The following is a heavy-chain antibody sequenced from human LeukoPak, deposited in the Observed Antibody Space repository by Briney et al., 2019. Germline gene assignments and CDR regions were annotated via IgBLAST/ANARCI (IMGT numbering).Heavy chain of an antibody. Sequence: SETLSLTCAVSGGSISSGGYSWSWIRQPPGKGLEWIGYIYHSGSTYYNPSLKSRVTISVDRSKNQFALKRSSVTAADTAVYYCARDSGGGYSSFDYWGQGTLVTVSS. J-gene: IGHJ4*02. V-gene: IGHV4-30-2*01. CDR1: GGSISSGGYS. CDR2: IYHSGST. CDR3: ARDSGGGYSSFDY. D-gene: IGHD2-15*01.